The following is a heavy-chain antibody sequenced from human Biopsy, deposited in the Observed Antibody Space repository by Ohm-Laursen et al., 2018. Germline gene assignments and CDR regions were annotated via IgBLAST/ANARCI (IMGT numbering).Heavy chain of an antibody. CDR1: GYSIIPSGPEN. CDR2: IYSGGNT. Sequence: TLSLTCTLSGYSIIPSGPENWSWIRQPPGQGLQYIGFIYSGGNTNYNPSLRSRVAMSADTSKNQFSLRLNSVTAADTAVYYCARGMRTTGWPYFDYWGQGILVTVSS. D-gene: IGHD2/OR15-2a*01. J-gene: IGHJ4*02. CDR3: ARGMRTTGWPYFDY. V-gene: IGHV4-61*01.